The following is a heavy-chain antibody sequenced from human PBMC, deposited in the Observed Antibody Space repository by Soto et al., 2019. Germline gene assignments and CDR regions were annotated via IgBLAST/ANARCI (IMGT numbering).Heavy chain of an antibody. Sequence: QVQLVESGGGVVQPGRSLGLSCAVSGFPFSGYGMHWARQAPGQGLEWVAVISYDGSNKYYADSVKGRFTISRDNSKNTRYLQMSSLRPDETTVYYCAKDLVYGINFYYYGMDAWGQGTTVTVSS. V-gene: IGHV3-30*18. J-gene: IGHJ6*02. D-gene: IGHD1-20*01. CDR1: GFPFSGYG. CDR3: AKDLVYGINFYYYGMDA. CDR2: ISYDGSNK.